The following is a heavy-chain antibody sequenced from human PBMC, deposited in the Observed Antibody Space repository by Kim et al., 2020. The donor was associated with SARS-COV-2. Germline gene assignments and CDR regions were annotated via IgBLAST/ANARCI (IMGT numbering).Heavy chain of an antibody. Sequence: GGSLRLSCAASGFTFSSYAMHWVRQAPGKGLEWVAVISYDGSNKYYADSVKGRFTISRDNSKNTLYLQMNSLRAEDTAVYYCAREGLDRYFNWFDPWGQG. V-gene: IGHV3-30-3*01. CDR3: AREGLDRYFNWFDP. CDR1: GFTFSSYA. CDR2: ISYDGSNK. J-gene: IGHJ5*02. D-gene: IGHD1-1*01.